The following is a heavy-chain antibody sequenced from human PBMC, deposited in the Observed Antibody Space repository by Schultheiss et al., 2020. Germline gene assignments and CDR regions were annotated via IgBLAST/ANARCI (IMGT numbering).Heavy chain of an antibody. CDR3: ARTTLSGWYLSY. D-gene: IGHD6-19*01. CDR1: GGTFSSYA. J-gene: IGHJ4*02. V-gene: IGHV1-69*13. CDR2: IIPIFGTA. Sequence: SVTVSCKASGGTFSSYAISWVRQAPGQGLEWMGGIIPIFGTANYAQKFQGRVTITADESTSTAYMELSSLRSEDTAVYYCARTTLSGWYLSYWGQGTLVTGYS.